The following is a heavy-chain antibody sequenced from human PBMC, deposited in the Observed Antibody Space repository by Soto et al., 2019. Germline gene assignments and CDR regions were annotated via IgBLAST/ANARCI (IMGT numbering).Heavy chain of an antibody. J-gene: IGHJ1*01. D-gene: IGHD5-12*01. CDR3: TTGDTITWHDHH. CDR1: GFTFSSAL. CDR2: IKSKRGGETT. Sequence: PGGSLRLSCAASGFTFSSALMNWVRQAPGEGLEWVGRIKSKRGGETTDYAAFVKGRFTISRDDSKNTLYVQMNSLKTDDTAVYYCTTGDTITWHDHHWGQ. V-gene: IGHV3-15*01.